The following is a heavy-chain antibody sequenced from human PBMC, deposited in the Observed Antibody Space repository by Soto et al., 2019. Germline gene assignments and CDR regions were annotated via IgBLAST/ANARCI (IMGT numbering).Heavy chain of an antibody. D-gene: IGHD6-6*01. CDR2: IYPGDSDT. J-gene: IGHJ6*03. CDR1: GYSFTSYW. V-gene: IGHV5-51*07. Sequence: GESLKISCKGSGYSFTSYWIGWVHQMPGKGLEWMGIIYPGDSDTRYSPSFQGQVTISADKSISTAYLQWSSLKASDTAMYYCAVSNRLEYSGSYYYYYYMDVWGKGTTVTVSS. CDR3: AVSNRLEYSGSYYYYYYMDV.